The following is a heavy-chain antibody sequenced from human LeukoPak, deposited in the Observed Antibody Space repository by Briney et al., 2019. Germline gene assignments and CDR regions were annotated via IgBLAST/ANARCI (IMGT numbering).Heavy chain of an antibody. D-gene: IGHD3-3*01. V-gene: IGHV3-53*01. J-gene: IGHJ4*02. CDR3: AREEYYDFWSGFDY. Sequence: RLSCAXSGFTVSSNYMSWVRQAPGKGLEWVSVIYSGGSTYYADSVKGRFTISRDNSKNTLYLQMNSLRAEDTAVYYCAREEYYDFWSGFDYWGQGTLVTVSS. CDR1: GFTVSSNY. CDR2: IYSGGST.